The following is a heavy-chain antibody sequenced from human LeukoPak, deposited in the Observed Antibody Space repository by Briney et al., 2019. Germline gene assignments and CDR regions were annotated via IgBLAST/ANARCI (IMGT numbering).Heavy chain of an antibody. CDR3: ARAILTGYYND. CDR1: GFTFDDYA. V-gene: IGHV3-9*01. CDR2: ISWNSGSI. D-gene: IGHD3-9*01. Sequence: PGGSLRLSCAASGFTFDDYAMHWVRQAPGKGLEWVSGISWNSGSIGYADSVKGRFTISRDNAKNSLYLQMNSLRAEDTAVYYCARAILTGYYNDWGQGTLVTVSS. J-gene: IGHJ4*02.